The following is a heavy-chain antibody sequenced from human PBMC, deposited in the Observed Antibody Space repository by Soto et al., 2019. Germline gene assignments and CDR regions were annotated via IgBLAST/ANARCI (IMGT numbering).Heavy chain of an antibody. D-gene: IGHD2-2*01. CDR3: ARGKIVVVPAAINWFDP. V-gene: IGHV4-31*01. J-gene: IGHJ5*02. Sequence: QVQLQESGPGLVKPSQTLSLTCTVSGGSISSGGYYWSWIRQHPGKGLEWIGYIYYSGSTYYNPSLKSQVTISVDTSKNQCSLKLSSVTAADTAVYYCARGKIVVVPAAINWFDPWGQGTLVTVSS. CDR1: GGSISSGGYY. CDR2: IYYSGST.